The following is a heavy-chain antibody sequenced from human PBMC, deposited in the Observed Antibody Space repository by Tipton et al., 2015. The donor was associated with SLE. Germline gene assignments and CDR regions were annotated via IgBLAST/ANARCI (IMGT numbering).Heavy chain of an antibody. J-gene: IGHJ4*02. CDR1: GGSISSHY. Sequence: TLSLTCTVSGGSISSHYWSWFRQPPGKGLEWLGYLYYSGSTNYNPSLKSRVTISVDTSKNQFSLKLSSVTAADTAVYYCASGGIYFDYWGQGTLVTVSS. D-gene: IGHD3-16*01. CDR3: ASGGIYFDY. V-gene: IGHV4-59*11. CDR2: LYYSGST.